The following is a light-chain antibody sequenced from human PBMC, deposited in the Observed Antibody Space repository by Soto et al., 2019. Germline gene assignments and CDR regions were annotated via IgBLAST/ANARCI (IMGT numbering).Light chain of an antibody. CDR2: LGS. CDR3: MQALQTPLT. Sequence: DIVITQSPLSLPVTPGEPPSISCRSSQSLLFSNGYNYLDWYLQKRLQSPQLLIYLGSTRASGVPDRFSGSGSATDFTLKISRVEAEDVGVYYCMQALQTPLTFGQGTRLEIK. J-gene: IGKJ5*01. CDR1: QSLLFSNGYNY. V-gene: IGKV2-28*01.